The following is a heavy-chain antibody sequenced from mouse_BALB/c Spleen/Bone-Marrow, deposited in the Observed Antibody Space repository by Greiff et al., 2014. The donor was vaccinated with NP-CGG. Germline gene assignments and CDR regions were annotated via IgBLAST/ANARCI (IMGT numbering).Heavy chain of an antibody. V-gene: IGHV14-3*02. CDR3: AAYYYGSSQFAY. J-gene: IGHJ3*01. CDR1: GFNIKDTY. CDR2: IDPANGNT. Sequence: VQLKQSGAELVKPGASVKLSCTASGFNIKDTYMHWVKQRPEQGLEWIGRIDPANGNTKYDPKFQGKATITADTSSNTAYLQLSSLTSEDIAVYYCAAYYYGSSQFAYWGQGTLVTVSA. D-gene: IGHD1-1*01.